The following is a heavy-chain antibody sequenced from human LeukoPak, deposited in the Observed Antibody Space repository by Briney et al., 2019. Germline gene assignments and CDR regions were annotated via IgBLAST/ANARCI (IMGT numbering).Heavy chain of an antibody. CDR3: ARGTYGSYMDV. V-gene: IGHV4-38-2*02. D-gene: IGHD4-17*01. Sequence: SQTLSLTCSGSNYSISNSLYWGWLRQPPGKGLEWIGSIYRSGSTFYNPSLKSRVTISLDTSKNQFSLKLSSVTAADTAVYFCARGTYGSYMDVWGKGTTVTVPS. J-gene: IGHJ6*04. CDR1: NYSISNSLY. CDR2: IYRSGST.